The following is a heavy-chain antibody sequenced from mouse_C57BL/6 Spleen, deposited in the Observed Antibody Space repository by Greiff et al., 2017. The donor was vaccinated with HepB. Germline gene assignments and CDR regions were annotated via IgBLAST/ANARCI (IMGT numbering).Heavy chain of an antibody. CDR3: ARSRYYGSSYVDAMDY. D-gene: IGHD1-1*01. Sequence: VQLQQSGAELVKPGASVKISCKASGYAFSSYWMNRVKQRPGKGLEWIGQIYPGDGDTNYNGKFKGKATLTADKSSSTAYMQLSSLTSEDSAVYFCARSRYYGSSYVDAMDYWGQGTSVTVSS. J-gene: IGHJ4*01. CDR1: GYAFSSYW. CDR2: IYPGDGDT. V-gene: IGHV1-80*01.